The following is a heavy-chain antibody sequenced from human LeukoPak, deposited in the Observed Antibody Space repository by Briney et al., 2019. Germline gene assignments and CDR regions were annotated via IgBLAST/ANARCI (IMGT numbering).Heavy chain of an antibody. CDR2: ISTSAGTI. D-gene: IGHD3-22*01. Sequence: GGSLRLSCAASGFTFSDYYMTWIRQAPGKGLEGISYISTSAGTIYYADSVKGRFTISRDNAKNSLYLQTNSLRAEDTAVYYCARDAIDSSGFDFDYWGQGTLVTVSS. V-gene: IGHV3-11*01. J-gene: IGHJ4*02. CDR3: ARDAIDSSGFDFDY. CDR1: GFTFSDYY.